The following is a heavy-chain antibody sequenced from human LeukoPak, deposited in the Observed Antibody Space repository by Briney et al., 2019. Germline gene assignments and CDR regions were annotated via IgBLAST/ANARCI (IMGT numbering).Heavy chain of an antibody. CDR1: GGSISSYY. CDR2: IYYSGST. J-gene: IGHJ6*02. D-gene: IGHD2-15*01. CDR3: ARDLLYCSGGSCSTYYYYYYGMDV. Sequence: SETLSLTCTVSGGSISSYYWSWIRQPPGKGLEWIGYIYYSGSTNYNPSLKSRVTISVDTSKNQFSLKLSSVTAADTAVYYCARDLLYCSGGSCSTYYYYYYGMDVWGQGTTVTVSS. V-gene: IGHV4-59*08.